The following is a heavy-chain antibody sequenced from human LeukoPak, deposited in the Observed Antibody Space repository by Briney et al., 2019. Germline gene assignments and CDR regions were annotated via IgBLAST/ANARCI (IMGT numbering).Heavy chain of an antibody. V-gene: IGHV1-69*04. CDR3: ARAQQLVNYGMDV. CDR2: IIPILGIA. CDR1: GGTFSSYA. J-gene: IGHJ6*02. Sequence: ASVKVSCKTSGGTFSSYAISWVRQAPGQGLEWMERIIPILGIANYAQKFQGRVTITADKSTSTAYMELSSLRSKDTAVYYCARAQQLVNYGMDVWGQGTTVTVSS. D-gene: IGHD6-13*01.